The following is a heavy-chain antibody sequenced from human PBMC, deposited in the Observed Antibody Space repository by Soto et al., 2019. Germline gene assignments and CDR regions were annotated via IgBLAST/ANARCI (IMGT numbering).Heavy chain of an antibody. CDR1: GFTFSHYP. CDR3: ARDRCTSGVCYAPSEY. J-gene: IGHJ4*02. CDR2: IGSNGGVT. Sequence: EVQLVESGGGLVQPGGSLRLSCVASGFTFSHYPMHWVRQAPGKGPEFVAAIGSNGGVTFYANSVKGRFTISRDNSKNTLYLQMGSLRAEDVAVYYCARDRCTSGVCYAPSEYWGQGTLVTVSS. D-gene: IGHD2-8*01. V-gene: IGHV3-64*01.